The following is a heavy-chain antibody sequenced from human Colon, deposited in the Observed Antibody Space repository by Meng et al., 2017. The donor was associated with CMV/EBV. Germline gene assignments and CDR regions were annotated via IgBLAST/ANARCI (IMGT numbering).Heavy chain of an antibody. J-gene: IGHJ5*02. CDR3: ARDNYYDDSQIFYKTGRFDP. CDR1: GYTFTRHG. D-gene: IGHD3-16*01. Sequence: QVQVVQSGAEVKKPEASVKVSCKASGYTFTRHGISWVRQAPGQGLEWMGWINTYNGNTDYSQKFQGRVTMTTDTSTNTAYMELRSLKSDDTAVYYCARDNYYDDSQIFYKTGRFDPWGQGTLVTVSS. CDR2: INTYNGNT. V-gene: IGHV1-18*01.